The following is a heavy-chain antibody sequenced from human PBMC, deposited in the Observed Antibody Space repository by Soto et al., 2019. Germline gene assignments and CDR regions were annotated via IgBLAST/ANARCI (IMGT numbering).Heavy chain of an antibody. CDR1: GFDFNSYA. V-gene: IGHV3-30*18. CDR2: ISNDGSNV. D-gene: IGHD6-13*01. J-gene: IGHJ6*02. CDR3: AKAILAATIGPYAMDV. Sequence: QVQLVESGGGVVQPGASLRVSCAASGFDFNSYAMHWVRQAPGKGLEWMGVISNDGSNVYYADFVKGRFTISRDRSKNTLFLQGDPLRGDDTGTYYCAKAILAATIGPYAMDVWGQGTTVTVSS.